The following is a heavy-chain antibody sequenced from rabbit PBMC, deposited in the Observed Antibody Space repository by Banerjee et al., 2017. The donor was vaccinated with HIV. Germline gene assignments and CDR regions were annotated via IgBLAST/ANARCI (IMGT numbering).Heavy chain of an antibody. D-gene: IGHD4-1*01. V-gene: IGHV1S43*01. CDR2: IYTSTGTT. Sequence: QEHLEESGGGLVQPGGSLILSCKASGFDFNDNYYMNWVRQAPGKGLELIACIYTSTGTTWHASGVTVLFTISRSTSLNTVDLKMTSLTAADTATYFCARDLAGVTGWNFGLWGPVTLVTGS. J-gene: IGHJ4*01. CDR1: GFDFNDNYY. CDR3: ARDLAGVTGWNFGL.